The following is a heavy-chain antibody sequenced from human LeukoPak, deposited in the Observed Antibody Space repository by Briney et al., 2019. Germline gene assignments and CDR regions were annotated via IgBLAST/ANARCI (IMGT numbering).Heavy chain of an antibody. CDR3: AKGRKWLRLIDY. J-gene: IGHJ4*02. CDR1: GFTFSSNG. D-gene: IGHD5-12*01. CDR2: ISYDGSNK. V-gene: IGHV3-30*18. Sequence: PGGSLRLSCAVSGFTFSSNGMHWVRQAPGKGLEWVAVISYDGSNKYYADSVKGRFTISRDNSKNTLYVQMNSLRAEDPAVYYCAKGRKWLRLIDYWGQGTLVTVPS.